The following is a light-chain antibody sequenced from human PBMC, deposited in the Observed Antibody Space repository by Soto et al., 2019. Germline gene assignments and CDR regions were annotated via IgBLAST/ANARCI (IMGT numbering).Light chain of an antibody. CDR3: AAWDDGHNVFYV. CDR1: SSNIGSNT. V-gene: IGLV1-44*01. J-gene: IGLJ1*01. CDR2: RNN. Sequence: QSVLTQPPSASGTPGQGVTVSCSGSSSNIGSNTVHWYQQLPGAAPKLLIYRNNQRPSGVPDRFSGSKSGTSASLAISGLQSEDEGDYYCAAWDDGHNVFYVFGTGTKVTVL.